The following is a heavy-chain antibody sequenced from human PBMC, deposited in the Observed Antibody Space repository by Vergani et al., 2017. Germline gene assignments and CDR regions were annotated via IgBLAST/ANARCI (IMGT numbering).Heavy chain of an antibody. D-gene: IGHD3-10*01. J-gene: IGHJ5*02. Sequence: QVQLQESGPGLVKPSETLSLTCTVSGYSISSGYYWGWIRQPPGKGLEWIGSIYHSGSTYYNPSLKSRVTISVDTSKNQFSLKLSSVTAADTAVYYCARVMVRGVVWFDPWGQGTLVTVSS. CDR2: IYHSGST. V-gene: IGHV4-38-2*02. CDR1: GYSISSGYY. CDR3: ARVMVRGVVWFDP.